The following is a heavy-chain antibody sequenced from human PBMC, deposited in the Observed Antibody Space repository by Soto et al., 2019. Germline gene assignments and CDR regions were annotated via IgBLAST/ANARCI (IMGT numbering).Heavy chain of an antibody. CDR2: IYYSGST. CDR3: ARVLRYCSGGSCYSSHYYYMDV. V-gene: IGHV4-59*08. CDR1: GGSISSYY. D-gene: IGHD2-15*01. Sequence: PSETLSLTCTVSGGSISSYYWSWIRQPPGKGLEWIGYIYYSGSTNYNPSLKSRVTISVDTSKNQFSLKLSSVTAADTAVYYCARVLRYCSGGSCYSSHYYYMDVWGKGTTVTVSS. J-gene: IGHJ6*03.